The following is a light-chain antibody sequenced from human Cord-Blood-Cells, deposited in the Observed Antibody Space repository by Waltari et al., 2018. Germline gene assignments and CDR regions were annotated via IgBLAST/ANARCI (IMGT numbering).Light chain of an antibody. CDR2: QDS. CDR1: KLGDKY. CDR3: QAWDSSLVV. V-gene: IGLV3-1*01. Sequence: VSVSPGQTASITCSGDKLGDKYACWYQQKPGQSPVLVIYQDSKRPSGIPERFSGSNSGNTATLTISGTQAMDEADYYCQAWDSSLVVFGGGTKLTVL. J-gene: IGLJ2*01.